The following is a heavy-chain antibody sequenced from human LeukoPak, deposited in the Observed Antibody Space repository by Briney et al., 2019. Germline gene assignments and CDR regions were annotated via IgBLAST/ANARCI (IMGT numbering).Heavy chain of an antibody. CDR3: ARGGKDWSTDY. CDR1: GFTVSSNY. J-gene: IGHJ4*02. CDR2: INWNGGST. V-gene: IGHV3-20*04. Sequence: RPGGSLRLSCAASGFTVSSNYMSWVRQAPGKGLEWVSGINWNGGSTGYADSVKGRFTISRDNAKNSLYLQMNSLRAEDTALYYCARGGKDWSTDYWGQGTLVTVSS. D-gene: IGHD3-9*01.